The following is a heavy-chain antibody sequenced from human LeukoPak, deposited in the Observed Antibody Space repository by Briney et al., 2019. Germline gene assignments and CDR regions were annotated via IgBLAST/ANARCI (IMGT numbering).Heavy chain of an antibody. CDR2: INHSGST. CDR3: ARSLQGSGSHCWHKDG. V-gene: IGHV4-34*01. CDR1: VGSFSGYY. D-gene: IGHD3-10*02. J-gene: IGHJ6*03. Sequence: SETLSLTCAVYVGSFSGYYWSWIRQPPGKGLEWIGEINHSGSTNYNSSLKSRVTISVDTSKNQFSLQLSSVTAADTAVYYCARSLQGSGSHCWHKDGWGKGTT.